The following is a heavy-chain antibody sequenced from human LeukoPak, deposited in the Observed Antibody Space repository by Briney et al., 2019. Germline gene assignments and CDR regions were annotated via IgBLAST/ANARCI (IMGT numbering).Heavy chain of an antibody. CDR3: ARAHYSGSGSYDY. J-gene: IGHJ4*02. CDR2: ISSNGGNI. Sequence: GGSLRLSCAASGFTFNRYEMNWVRQAPGKGLEWVSYISSNGGNIYYADSVKGRFTISGDNAKNSLYLQMNSLRAEDTAVYYCARAHYSGSGSYDYWGQGTLVTVSS. V-gene: IGHV3-48*03. D-gene: IGHD3-10*01. CDR1: GFTFNRYE.